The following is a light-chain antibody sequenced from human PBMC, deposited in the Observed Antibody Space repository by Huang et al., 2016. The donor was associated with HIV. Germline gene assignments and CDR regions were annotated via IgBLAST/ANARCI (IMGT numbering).Light chain of an antibody. J-gene: IGKJ1*01. CDR2: GVF. Sequence: EIVLTQSPGTLSLSPGEGATLSCRTSQNARTNFLVWYQQKPGQAPRLLIFGVFNRATGIPDRFSGSGSGTDFTLTINRLEAEDSGVYYCHHYGSSWTFGQGTKVEI. CDR3: HHYGSSWT. CDR1: QNARTNF. V-gene: IGKV3-20*01.